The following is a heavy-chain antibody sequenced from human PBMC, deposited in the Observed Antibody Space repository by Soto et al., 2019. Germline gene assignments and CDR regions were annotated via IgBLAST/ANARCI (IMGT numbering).Heavy chain of an antibody. Sequence: PSETLSLTCTVSGGSISGYYWSWIRQPPGKRLEWIGYIYYTGSTNYNPSLKSRVTISVDTSKNQFSLKLSSVTAADTAVYYCARRSSSWLPRFDYWGQGTLVTVSS. D-gene: IGHD6-13*01. CDR1: GGSISGYY. J-gene: IGHJ4*02. V-gene: IGHV4-59*12. CDR2: IYYTGST. CDR3: ARRSSSWLPRFDY.